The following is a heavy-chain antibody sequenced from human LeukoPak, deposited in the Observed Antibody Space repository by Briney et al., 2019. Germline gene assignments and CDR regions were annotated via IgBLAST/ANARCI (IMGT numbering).Heavy chain of an antibody. V-gene: IGHV3-21*01. D-gene: IGHD1-26*01. Sequence: GGSLRLSCAASGFTFSSYKINWVRQAPGKGLEWVSSISSSSYCIYYADSVKGRFTISRDNAKNSLYLQMNSLRAEDTAVYYCARVLNSGSYLIDYWGQGTLVTVSS. CDR3: ARVLNSGSYLIDY. J-gene: IGHJ4*02. CDR1: GFTFSSYK. CDR2: ISSSSYCI.